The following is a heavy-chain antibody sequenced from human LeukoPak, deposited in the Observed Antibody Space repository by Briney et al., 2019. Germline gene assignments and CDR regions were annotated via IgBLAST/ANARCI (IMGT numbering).Heavy chain of an antibody. CDR1: GFTVSGNY. CDR3: ARISGGYYMDV. D-gene: IGHD1-14*01. Sequence: GGSLRFSCAASGFTVSGNYMSWVRQAPGKGVEWVSVIYSGGSTYYADSVKGRFTISRDNSKNTLYLQMNSLRAEDTAVYYCARISGGYYMDVWGKGTTVTVSS. V-gene: IGHV3-53*01. J-gene: IGHJ6*03. CDR2: IYSGGST.